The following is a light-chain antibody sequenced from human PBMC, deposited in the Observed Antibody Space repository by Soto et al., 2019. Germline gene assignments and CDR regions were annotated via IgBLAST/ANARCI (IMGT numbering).Light chain of an antibody. CDR3: ATWHDSFYV. J-gene: IGLJ1*01. CDR2: TNN. Sequence: QSVLTQPPSASGSPGQRVIVSCSGSTSDIGTNAVNWFQHLPGTAPKLLIYTNNQRPSGVPDRFSGSKSGTSASLAISGLQSEDEADNYCATWHDSFYVFGTGTKLTVL. V-gene: IGLV1-44*01. CDR1: TSDIGTNA.